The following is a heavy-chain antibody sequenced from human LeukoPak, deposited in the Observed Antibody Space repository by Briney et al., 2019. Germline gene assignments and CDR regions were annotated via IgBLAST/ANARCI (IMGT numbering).Heavy chain of an antibody. CDR1: GYTFTSYY. CDR2: INPSGGNT. Sequence: ASVKVSCKASGYTFTSYYMHWVRQAPGQGLEWMGIINPSGGNTNYAQRFQGRVTMTRDTSTSTVYMELSSLRSEDTAMYYCARDRTHYYESSGYYSRWEYWGQGTLVTVSS. J-gene: IGHJ4*02. CDR3: ARDRTHYYESSGYYSRWEY. V-gene: IGHV1-46*01. D-gene: IGHD3-22*01.